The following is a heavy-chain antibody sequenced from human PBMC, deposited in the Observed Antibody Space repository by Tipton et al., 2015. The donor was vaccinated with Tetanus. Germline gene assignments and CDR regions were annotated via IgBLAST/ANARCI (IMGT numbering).Heavy chain of an antibody. D-gene: IGHD2-15*01. J-gene: IGHJ4*01. CDR3: AREADCSGGSCFSRDFDH. CDR2: IRNDGSNK. CDR1: GFSFSSYG. Sequence: SLRLSCAASGFSFSSYGVHWVRQAPGKGLEWVALIRNDGSNKYYADSVKGRFTISRDNSKNTLYLQMNSLRAEDTAVYYCAREADCSGGSCFSRDFDHRGHGPQVAVSS. V-gene: IGHV3-33*01.